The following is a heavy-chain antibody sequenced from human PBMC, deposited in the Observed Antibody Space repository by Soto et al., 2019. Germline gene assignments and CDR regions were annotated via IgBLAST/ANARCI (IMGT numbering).Heavy chain of an antibody. CDR1: GGTFSSYA. CDR3: ARDRSAVVTSYGMDV. J-gene: IGHJ6*02. D-gene: IGHD2-21*02. CDR2: IIPILGTA. Sequence: QVQLVQSGAEVKKPGSSVKVSCKASGGTFSSYAISWVRQAPGQGLEWMGGIIPILGTANYAQKFQGRVTITADESTSTAYMELSSLRSEDTAVYYGARDRSAVVTSYGMDVWGQGTTVTVSS. V-gene: IGHV1-69*01.